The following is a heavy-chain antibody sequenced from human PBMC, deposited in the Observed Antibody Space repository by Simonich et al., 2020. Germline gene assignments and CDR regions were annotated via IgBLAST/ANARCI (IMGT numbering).Heavy chain of an antibody. V-gene: IGHV1-8*03. Sequence: QVQLVQSGAEVKKPGASVKVSCKASGYTFTSYDINWVRQATGQGLEWRGWMNPNSGNKGDAQKFQGRVTITRNTSISTAYMELSSLRSEDTAVYYCARARYCSSTSCYNWFDPWGQGTLVTVSS. CDR1: GYTFTSYD. D-gene: IGHD2-2*01. J-gene: IGHJ5*02. CDR2: MNPNSGNK. CDR3: ARARYCSSTSCYNWFDP.